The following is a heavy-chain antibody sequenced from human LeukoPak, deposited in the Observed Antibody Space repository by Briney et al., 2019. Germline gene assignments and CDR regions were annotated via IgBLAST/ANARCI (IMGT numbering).Heavy chain of an antibody. J-gene: IGHJ4*02. V-gene: IGHV4-30-4*01. D-gene: IGHD1-1*01. CDR2: IYYSGST. CDR3: ARDFKGMTTIDY. CDR1: GGSISSGNYY. Sequence: SETLSLTCTVSGGSISSGNYYWTWIRQPPGKGLEWIGYIYYSGSTYYDPSLKSRVTISVDTSRNQFSLKLNSVTAADTAVYYCARDFKGMTTIDYWGQGTLVTVSS.